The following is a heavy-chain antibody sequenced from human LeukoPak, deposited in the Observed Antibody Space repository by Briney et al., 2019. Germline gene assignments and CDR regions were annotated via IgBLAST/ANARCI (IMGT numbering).Heavy chain of an antibody. Sequence: GGSLRLSCAASGFTFSSYWMSWVRQAPGKGLEWVSYISSSVSSMWYADSVKGRFTISRDNAKNSLYLQMNSLRAEDTAVYYCARGRVLFDSWGQGTLVIVSS. V-gene: IGHV3-48*04. J-gene: IGHJ4*02. CDR1: GFTFSSYW. CDR3: ARGRVLFDS. CDR2: ISSSVSSM.